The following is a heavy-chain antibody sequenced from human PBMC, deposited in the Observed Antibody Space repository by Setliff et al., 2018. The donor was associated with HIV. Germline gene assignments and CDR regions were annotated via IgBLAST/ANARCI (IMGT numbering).Heavy chain of an antibody. Sequence: PGGSLRLSCAASGFTFSSYGMHWVRQAPGKGLECVAFIRNDGSNKYYADSVKGRFTISRDNSKNTLYLQLNSLRPEDTAVYYCARWVSGSPDCWGQGTLVTVSS. J-gene: IGHJ4*02. CDR1: GFTFSSYG. V-gene: IGHV3-30*02. D-gene: IGHD1-26*01. CDR2: IRNDGSNK. CDR3: ARWVSGSPDC.